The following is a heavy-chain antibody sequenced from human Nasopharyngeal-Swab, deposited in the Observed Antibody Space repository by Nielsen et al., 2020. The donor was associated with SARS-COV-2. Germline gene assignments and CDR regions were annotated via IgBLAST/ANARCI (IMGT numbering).Heavy chain of an antibody. J-gene: IGHJ3*02. D-gene: IGHD3-10*01. CDR2: INEDGSST. CDR1: GFTFSSYW. Sequence: GESLKISCAASGFTFSSYWMHWVRQAPGKGLVWVSRINEDGSSTSYADSLKGRFTISRDNAKNTLYLQMNSLRAEDTAVYYCARVRGSMDHDAFDIWGQGTMVTVSS. CDR3: ARVRGSMDHDAFDI. V-gene: IGHV3-74*01.